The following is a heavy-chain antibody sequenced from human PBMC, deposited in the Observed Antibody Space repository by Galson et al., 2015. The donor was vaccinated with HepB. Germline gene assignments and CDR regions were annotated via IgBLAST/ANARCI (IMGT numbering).Heavy chain of an antibody. Sequence: SLRLSCAASGFISSMYWMNWVCQAPGKGLEWVANIKEDGSEKNYVDSVKGRFTISRDNAKNSLYLQMNSLRAEDTAVYYCARVKRGEWYSYYYYGMDVWGQGTLVTVSS. V-gene: IGHV3-7*05. CDR1: GFISSMYW. CDR2: IKEDGSEK. J-gene: IGHJ6*02. D-gene: IGHD3-10*01. CDR3: ARVKRGEWYSYYYYGMDV.